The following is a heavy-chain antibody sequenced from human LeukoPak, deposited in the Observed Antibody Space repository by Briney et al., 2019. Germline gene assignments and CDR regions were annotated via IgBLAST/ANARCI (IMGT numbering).Heavy chain of an antibody. D-gene: IGHD6-19*01. CDR1: GFPFSTYD. V-gene: IGHV3-33*06. CDR2: IWYDGSDK. CDR3: AKDQGSGWAHNFDS. Sequence: PGGSLRLSCATSGFPFSTYDMNWVRQAPGKGLEWVAVIWYDGSDKYHADSVKGRFTISRDNSQNTLYLQMHSLRDEDTAVYYCAKDQGSGWAHNFDSWGRGTQVIVSS. J-gene: IGHJ4*02.